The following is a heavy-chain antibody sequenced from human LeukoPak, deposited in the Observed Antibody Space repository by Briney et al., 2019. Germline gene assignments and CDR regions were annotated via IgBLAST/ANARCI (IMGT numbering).Heavy chain of an antibody. CDR1: IGSISNYY. V-gene: IGHV4-34*01. J-gene: IGHJ4*02. D-gene: IGHD6-19*01. CDR3: ARRPPSSGWYGL. Sequence: PSETLSLTCTVSIGSISNYYWSWIRQPPGKGLEWIGEINHSGSTNYNPSLKSRLTISVDTSKNQFSLKLSSVTAADTAVYYCARRPPSSGWYGLWGQGTLVTVSS. CDR2: INHSGST.